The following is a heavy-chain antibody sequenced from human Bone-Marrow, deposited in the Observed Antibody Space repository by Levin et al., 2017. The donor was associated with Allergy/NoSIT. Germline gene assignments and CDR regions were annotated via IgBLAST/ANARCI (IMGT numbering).Heavy chain of an antibody. CDR2: ISYDGSNK. CDR1: GFTFSSYG. CDR3: AGGPGVY. D-gene: IGHD3-16*01. V-gene: IGHV3-30*03. J-gene: IGHJ4*02. Sequence: GESLKISCAASGFTFSSYGMHWVRQAPGKGLEWVAVISYDGSNKYYADSVKGRFTISRDNSKNTLYLQMNSLRAEDTAVYYCAGGPGVYWGQGTLVTVSS.